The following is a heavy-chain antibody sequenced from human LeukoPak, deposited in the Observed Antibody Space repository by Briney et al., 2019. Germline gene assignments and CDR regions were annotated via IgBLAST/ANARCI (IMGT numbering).Heavy chain of an antibody. J-gene: IGHJ6*04. Sequence: GGSLRLSCAASGFTISSQWMNWVRQAPGKGLEWVANIKKDGSAIYYVDSVKGRFSISRDNAKNSVYLQMNSLRVEDTAVYYCSGSVVWGKGTTVTISS. CDR2: IKKDGSAI. CDR3: SGSVV. V-gene: IGHV3-7*01. CDR1: GFTISSQW.